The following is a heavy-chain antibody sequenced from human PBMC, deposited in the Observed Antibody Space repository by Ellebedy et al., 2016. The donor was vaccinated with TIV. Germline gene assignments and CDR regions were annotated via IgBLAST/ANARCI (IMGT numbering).Heavy chain of an antibody. CDR2: LSSGSSSI. CDR1: GFTFSLYS. Sequence: GESLKISCAASGFTFSLYSMNWVRQAPGKGLEWISYLSSGSSSIYYADSVKGRFTITRDNDKNLLYLQMSSLRVEDTAVYYCARDFRQWLAQGDALDVWGQGTTVTVSS. D-gene: IGHD6-19*01. V-gene: IGHV3-48*01. J-gene: IGHJ6*02. CDR3: ARDFRQWLAQGDALDV.